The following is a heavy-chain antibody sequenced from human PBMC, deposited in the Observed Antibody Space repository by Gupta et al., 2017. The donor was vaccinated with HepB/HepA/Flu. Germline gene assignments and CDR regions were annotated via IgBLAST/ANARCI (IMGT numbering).Heavy chain of an antibody. J-gene: IGHJ4*02. D-gene: IGHD5-18*01. V-gene: IGHV3-73*02. CDR1: GFSFSDSA. CDR2: IRSRVNNYAT. Sequence: EVQLVESGGGLVQPGGSLKLSCATSGFSFSDSAIQWVRQAPGKGLEWVGRIRSRVNNYATGYAASVKGRFTIFRDDSENTAYLQMNSLKTEDTALYFCSRVDTAMGYYWGQGALVTVSS. CDR3: SRVDTAMGYY.